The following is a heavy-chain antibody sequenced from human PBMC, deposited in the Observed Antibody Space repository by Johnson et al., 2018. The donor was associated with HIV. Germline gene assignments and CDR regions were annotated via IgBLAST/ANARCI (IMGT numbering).Heavy chain of an antibody. V-gene: IGHV3-13*01. J-gene: IGHJ3*02. CDR3: ARGPPLQWELRGNAFDI. D-gene: IGHD1-26*01. CDR1: GFTFSNYA. Sequence: MLLVESGGGVVQPGRSLRLSCAASGFTFSNYAMHWVRQATGKGLEWVSAIGTAGDTYYPGSVKGRFTISRENAKNSLYLQMNSLRAGDTAVYYCARGPPLQWELRGNAFDIWGQGTMVTVSS. CDR2: IGTAGDT.